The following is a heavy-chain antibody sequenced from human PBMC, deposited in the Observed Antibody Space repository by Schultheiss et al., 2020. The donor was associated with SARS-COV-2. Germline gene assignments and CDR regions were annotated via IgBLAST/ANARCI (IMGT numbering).Heavy chain of an antibody. CDR2: ISSSSSTI. D-gene: IGHD3-3*01. V-gene: IGHV3-48*04. CDR1: GFTFSSYS. J-gene: IGHJ4*02. Sequence: GGSLRLSCAASGFTFSSYSMNWVRQAPGKGLEWVSYISSSSSTIYYADSVKGRFTISRDNAKNSLYLQMNSLRAEDTAVYYCARASLEDGYYDFWSGYYLFDYWGQGTLVTVS. CDR3: ARASLEDGYYDFWSGYYLFDY.